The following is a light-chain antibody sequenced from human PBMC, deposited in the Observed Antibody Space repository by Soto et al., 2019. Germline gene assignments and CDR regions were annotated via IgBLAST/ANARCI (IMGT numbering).Light chain of an antibody. Sequence: EIVLTQSPGTLSLSPGDRATLSCEASQSVTSNYLAWYQQKPVQAPRLLIYGASTRATGIPARFSGSGSGTEFTLIISSLQSEDSAVYYCQQYNSWLWTFGQGTKVDIK. CDR3: QQYNSWLWT. CDR1: QSVTSN. CDR2: GAS. V-gene: IGKV3-15*01. J-gene: IGKJ1*01.